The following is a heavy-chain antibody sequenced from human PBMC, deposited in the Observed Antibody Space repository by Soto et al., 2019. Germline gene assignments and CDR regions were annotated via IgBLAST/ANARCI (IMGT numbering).Heavy chain of an antibody. Sequence: GGSLRLSCAASGFTFSSYAMSWVRQAPGKGLEWVSAISGSGGSTYYADSVKGRFTISRDNSKNTLYLQMNSLRAEDTAVYYCANGKKAYYYYGMDVWGQGTTVTVSS. D-gene: IGHD1-26*01. CDR2: ISGSGGST. J-gene: IGHJ6*02. V-gene: IGHV3-23*01. CDR1: GFTFSSYA. CDR3: ANGKKAYYYYGMDV.